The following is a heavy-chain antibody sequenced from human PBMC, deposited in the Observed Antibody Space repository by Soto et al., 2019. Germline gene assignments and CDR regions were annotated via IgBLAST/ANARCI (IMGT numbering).Heavy chain of an antibody. CDR1: GFTFDDYA. J-gene: IGHJ6*01. CDR3: AKQVVPSAKIYYARDV. D-gene: IGHD2-2*01. V-gene: IGHV3-9*01. CDR2: INWNSVSI. Sequence: EVQLVESGGGLVQPGRSLRLSCAASGFTFDDYAMHWVRQAPGTGLEWVSSINWNSVSIAYADSVKGRFSISRDNAKNSLNLQMNTLRHEDTALYYCAKQVVPSAKIYYARDVWGQGTTVTVSS.